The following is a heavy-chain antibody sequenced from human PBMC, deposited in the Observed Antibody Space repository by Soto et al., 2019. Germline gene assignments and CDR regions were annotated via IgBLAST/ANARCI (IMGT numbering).Heavy chain of an antibody. D-gene: IGHD3-10*01. CDR3: ARLRVGTMVRGVVFDY. Sequence: SETLSVTCTVSGGSISSYYWSWIRQPPGKGLEWIGYIYYSGSTNYNPSLKSRVTISVDTSKNQFSLKLSSVTAADTAVYYCARLRVGTMVRGVVFDYWGHGTLVTVSS. CDR2: IYYSGST. CDR1: GGSISSYY. J-gene: IGHJ4*01. V-gene: IGHV4-59*01.